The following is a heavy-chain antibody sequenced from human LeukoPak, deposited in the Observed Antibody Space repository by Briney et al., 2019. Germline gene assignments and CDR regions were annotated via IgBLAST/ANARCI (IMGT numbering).Heavy chain of an antibody. V-gene: IGHV3-23*01. J-gene: IGHJ4*01. Sequence: GGSLRLSCAASEFTLSTHGLSWVRQAPGKRLEWVSTVTSRRGTHYTDSVQGQFITSRDNSENTFVLEMNSLRAEDTAVYYCATTRPYGTTWAGAFEDWGQGTPVTVSS. D-gene: IGHD6-19*01. CDR3: ATTRPYGTTWAGAFED. CDR1: EFTLSTHG. CDR2: VTSRRGT.